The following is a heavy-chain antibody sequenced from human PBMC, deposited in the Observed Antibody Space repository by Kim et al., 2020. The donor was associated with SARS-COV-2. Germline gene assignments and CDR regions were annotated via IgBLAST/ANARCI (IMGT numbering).Heavy chain of an antibody. J-gene: IGHJ4*02. Sequence: SETLSLTCTVSGGSIGSSSYYWGWIRQPPEKGLEWIGSIYYSGNTYYNPSLKSRVTISVDTSKNQFSLKLSSVTAADTAVYHCARHSSMTTVTFDYWGQGTLVTVSS. V-gene: IGHV4-39*01. D-gene: IGHD4-17*01. CDR1: GGSIGSSSYY. CDR3: ARHSSMTTVTFDY. CDR2: IYYSGNT.